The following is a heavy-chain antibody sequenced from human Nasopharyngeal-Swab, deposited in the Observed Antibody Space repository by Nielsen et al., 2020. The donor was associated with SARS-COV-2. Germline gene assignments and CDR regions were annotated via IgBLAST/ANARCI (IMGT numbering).Heavy chain of an antibody. CDR2: ISFDGTHT. J-gene: IGHJ3*01. CDR1: GFFFPSFA. D-gene: IGHD3-22*01. CDR3: VRDRDIFCYGSSGYYGADAFDL. Sequence: GGSLRLSCAASGFFFPSFAMHWVRQSPGKVPEWVSLISFDGTHTYSTGSVRGRFAISRDTSTDTLSLQMNNLRADDAAVYYCVRDRDIFCYGSSGYYGADAFDLCGRGTMVTVST. V-gene: IGHV3-30*09.